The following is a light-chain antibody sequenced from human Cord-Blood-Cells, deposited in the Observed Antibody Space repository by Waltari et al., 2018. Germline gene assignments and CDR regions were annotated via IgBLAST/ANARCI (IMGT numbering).Light chain of an antibody. V-gene: IGKV1-39*01. CDR3: QQSYSTPRT. CDR1: QSISSY. J-gene: IGKJ1*01. CDR2: AAS. Sequence: DIQMTQSPSSLSASVGDRVTITCRASQSISSYLNWYQQKPGKAPKLLSYAASSLQSGVPSRVSGSGSGTDFTLTISSLQPEDFATYYCQQSYSTPRTFGQGTKVEIK.